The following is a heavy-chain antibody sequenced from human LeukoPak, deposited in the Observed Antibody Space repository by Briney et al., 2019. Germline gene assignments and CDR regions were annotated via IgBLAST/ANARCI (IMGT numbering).Heavy chain of an antibody. CDR3: ARGGYTRLNA. CDR2: IGGTGTTR. Sequence: GGSLRLSRVASGFTLSDYEMNWVRQAPGKGLEWVSYIGGTGTTRYYADSVKGRFTISRDNAKNSLYLEMNSLRAEDTAVYYCARGGYTRLNAWGQGILVIISS. CDR1: GFTLSDYE. V-gene: IGHV3-48*03. D-gene: IGHD6-13*01. J-gene: IGHJ5*02.